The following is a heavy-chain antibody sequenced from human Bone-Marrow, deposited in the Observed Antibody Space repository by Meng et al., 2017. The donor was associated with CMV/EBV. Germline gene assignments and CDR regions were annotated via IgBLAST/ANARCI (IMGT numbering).Heavy chain of an antibody. J-gene: IGHJ4*02. CDR2: INPNDDT. V-gene: IGHV1-2*02. CDR3: ARSSGWSRFDY. CDR1: GYTVTDYY. Sequence: QGQLVQCWAEVKKPGASVKVSCKASGYTVTDYYIHWVRQATGQWLEWMGWINPNDDTNYAQNFQGRVTMTRDMSINTVYMELSRLTSDDTAVYYCARSSGWSRFDYWGLGTLVTVSS. D-gene: IGHD6-19*01.